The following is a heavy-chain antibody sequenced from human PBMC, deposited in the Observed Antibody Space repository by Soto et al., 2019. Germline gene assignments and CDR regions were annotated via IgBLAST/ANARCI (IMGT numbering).Heavy chain of an antibody. CDR2: RYYSSNWYD. Sequence: QTLSLTCAISGDSVSSNSAAWNWVRQSPSRVLDWLGSRYYSSNWYDYYGVSGKXXXXXNPDTSKNQFSLQLNSVTPEDTAVYYCARGSLGGAAYYYYGMDVWGQGTTVTVSS. CDR1: GDSVSSNSAA. V-gene: IGHV6-1*01. J-gene: IGHJ6*02. D-gene: IGHD2-15*01. CDR3: ARGSLGGAAYYYYGMDV.